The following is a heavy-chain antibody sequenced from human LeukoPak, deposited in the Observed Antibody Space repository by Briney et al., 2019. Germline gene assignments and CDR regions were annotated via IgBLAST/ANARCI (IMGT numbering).Heavy chain of an antibody. CDR3: ARVRSGLHMDV. Sequence: GGSLRLSCAASGFTFSTYAVSWVRQAPGKGLEWVSYISSRGTTIYYVDSVKGRFTISRDNAKNSLYLQMNSLRAEDTALYYCARVRSGLHMDVWGQGTTVTVSS. CDR1: GFTFSTYA. J-gene: IGHJ6*02. D-gene: IGHD2-15*01. CDR2: ISSRGTTI. V-gene: IGHV3-48*03.